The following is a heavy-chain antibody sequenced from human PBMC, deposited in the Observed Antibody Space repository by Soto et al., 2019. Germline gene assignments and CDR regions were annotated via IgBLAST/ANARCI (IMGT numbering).Heavy chain of an antibody. J-gene: IGHJ5*02. Sequence: GESLKISCTVSGYSLTSYRIGWVRQTPGKGLEWVGIIYPGDSETRYSPSFQGQVTISVXXXIXXXYXQXXXLXAXDTALCYCARLAAFGIFSFDPWGQGTLVTVSS. V-gene: IGHV5-51*01. CDR2: IYPGDSET. CDR1: GYSLTSYR. CDR3: ARLAAFGIFSFDP. D-gene: IGHD6-13*01.